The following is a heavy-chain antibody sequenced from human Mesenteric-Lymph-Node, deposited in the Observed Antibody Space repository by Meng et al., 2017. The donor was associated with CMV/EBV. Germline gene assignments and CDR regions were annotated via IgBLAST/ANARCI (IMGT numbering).Heavy chain of an antibody. V-gene: IGHV4-61*02. CDR2: IYTTGST. J-gene: IGHJ4*02. Sequence: QVQLQESVAGLVKPSQTLSLPCTVSGSPISSGNNYWSWIRRPAGKGLEWIGRIYTTGSTSYNPSLKSRVTISVDTSKNQFSLTFRSVTAADTAMYYCARASCSGGTCYDPVFYFDYWGRGTLVTFSS. D-gene: IGHD2-15*01. CDR3: ARASCSGGTCYDPVFYFDY. CDR1: GSPISSGNNY.